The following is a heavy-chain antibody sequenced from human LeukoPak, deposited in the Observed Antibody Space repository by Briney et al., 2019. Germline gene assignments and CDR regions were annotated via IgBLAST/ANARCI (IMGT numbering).Heavy chain of an antibody. Sequence: ASVKVSCKASGGTFSSYTISWVRQAPGQGLEWMGRIIPILGIANYAQKFQGRVTITTDESTSTAYMELSSLRSEDTAVYYCARVVGWELLQFWFDPWGQGTLVTVSS. CDR3: ARVVGWELLQFWFDP. CDR2: IIPILGIA. J-gene: IGHJ5*02. V-gene: IGHV1-69*16. D-gene: IGHD1-26*01. CDR1: GGTFSSYT.